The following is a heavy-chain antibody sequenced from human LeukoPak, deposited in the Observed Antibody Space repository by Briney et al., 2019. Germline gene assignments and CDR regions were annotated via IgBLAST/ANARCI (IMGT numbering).Heavy chain of an antibody. D-gene: IGHD3-22*01. CDR3: ARGKYYFDSSGYYSDY. V-gene: IGHV3-21*01. Sequence: GGSLRLSGAASGFTFSPYSMNWVRQAPGKGLEWVSFINSNSGYIYYADSLKGRFTISRDNSKNSLYLQMSSVRAEDTAVYYCARGKYYFDSSGYYSDYWGQGTLVAVSS. J-gene: IGHJ4*02. CDR1: GFTFSPYS. CDR2: INSNSGYI.